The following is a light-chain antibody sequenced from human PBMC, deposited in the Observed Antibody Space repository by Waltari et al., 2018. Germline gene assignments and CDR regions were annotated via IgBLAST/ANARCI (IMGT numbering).Light chain of an antibody. V-gene: IGLV2-23*01. CDR1: SSDVGSYNL. CDR2: EGS. Sequence: QSALTQPASVSGSPGQSITVSCTGTSSDVGSYNLVSWYQQHPGKAPKLMIYEGSKRPSVVSNRSSGSKSGNTASLTISGLQAEDEADYYCCSYAGSSTLLFGGGTKVTVL. CDR3: CSYAGSSTLL. J-gene: IGLJ2*01.